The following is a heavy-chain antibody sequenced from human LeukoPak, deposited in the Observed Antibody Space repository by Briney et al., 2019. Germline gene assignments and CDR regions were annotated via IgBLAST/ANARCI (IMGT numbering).Heavy chain of an antibody. Sequence: GGSLRLSCAASGFIFSTYSMNWVRQAPGKGLEWVSYISSSNSPIYYGDSVRGRFTISRDNAKNSLYLQMNSLRDEDTAVYYCARARDLGTGNFDYWGQGTLVTVSS. CDR2: ISSSNSPI. CDR1: GFIFSTYS. D-gene: IGHD7-27*01. CDR3: ARARDLGTGNFDY. J-gene: IGHJ4*02. V-gene: IGHV3-48*02.